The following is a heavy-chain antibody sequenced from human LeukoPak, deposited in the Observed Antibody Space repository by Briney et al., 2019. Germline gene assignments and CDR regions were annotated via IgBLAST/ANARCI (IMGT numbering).Heavy chain of an antibody. J-gene: IGHJ5*02. CDR3: ARAMYSSSWSPTYNWFDP. D-gene: IGHD6-13*01. CDR1: GVSISSGGYY. V-gene: IGHV4-31*03. CDR2: IYYSGST. Sequence: SETLSLTCTVSGVSISSGGYYWSWIRQHPGKGLEWIGYIYYSGSTYYNPSLKSRVTISVDTSKNQFSLKLSSVTAADTAVYYCARAMYSSSWSPTYNWFDPWGQGTLVTVSS.